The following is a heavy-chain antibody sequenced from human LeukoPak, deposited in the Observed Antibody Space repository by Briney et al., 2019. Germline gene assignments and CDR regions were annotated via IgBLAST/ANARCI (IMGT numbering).Heavy chain of an antibody. CDR2: IYPNTGGT. CDR3: ARDGAPMAYCGGDCYSNFDY. Sequence: GASVRVSCKTSGYTFTGYYMHWMRQAPGQGLEWMGWIYPNTGGTKYAQNFQGRVTMTRDTSISTAYMELSRLRSDDTAVYYCARDGAPMAYCGGDCYSNFDYWGQGARVTVSS. V-gene: IGHV1-2*02. J-gene: IGHJ4*02. D-gene: IGHD2-21*02. CDR1: GYTFTGYY.